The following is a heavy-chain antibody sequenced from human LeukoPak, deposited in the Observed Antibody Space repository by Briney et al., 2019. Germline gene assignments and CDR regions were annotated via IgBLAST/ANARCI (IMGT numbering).Heavy chain of an antibody. Sequence: GGSLRLSCAASGFTFSSYAMSWVRQAPGKGLEWVSAISGSGGRTYYADSVKGRVTISRDNSKNTLYLQMNSLRAEDTAVYYCAKDRGQWLAFFDYWGQGTLVTVSS. J-gene: IGHJ4*02. CDR2: ISGSGGRT. D-gene: IGHD6-19*01. CDR1: GFTFSSYA. V-gene: IGHV3-23*01. CDR3: AKDRGQWLAFFDY.